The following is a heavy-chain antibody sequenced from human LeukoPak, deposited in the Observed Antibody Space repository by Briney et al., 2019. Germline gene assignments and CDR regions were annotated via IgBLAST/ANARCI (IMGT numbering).Heavy chain of an antibody. CDR2: FDPEDGET. V-gene: IGHV1-24*01. Sequence: ASVKVSCKVSGYTLTELSMHWVRQAPGKGLEWMGGFDPEDGETIYAQKFQGRVTMTEDTSTDTAYMELSSLRSEDTAVYYCATGPLRWYYMDVWGKGTTVTVSS. D-gene: IGHD4-23*01. CDR3: ATGPLRWYYMDV. CDR1: GYTLTELS. J-gene: IGHJ6*03.